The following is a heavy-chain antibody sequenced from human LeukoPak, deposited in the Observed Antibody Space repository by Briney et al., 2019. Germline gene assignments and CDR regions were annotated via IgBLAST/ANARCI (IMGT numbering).Heavy chain of an antibody. J-gene: IGHJ4*02. CDR1: GFSISTYW. V-gene: IGHV3-7*01. Sequence: GGSLRLSCAASGFSISTYWMSWVRQAPGKGLEWVANIKQDGSAIYYVDSVKGRFTISRDNAKNALFLQMSSLRAGDTAVYYCARARITVPGGDYWGQGTLVTVSP. CDR2: IKQDGSAI. CDR3: ARARITVPGGDY. D-gene: IGHD6-19*01.